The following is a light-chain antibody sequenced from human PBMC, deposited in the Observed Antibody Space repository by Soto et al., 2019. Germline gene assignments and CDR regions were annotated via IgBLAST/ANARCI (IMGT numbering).Light chain of an antibody. CDR3: VLYVGSGFWV. V-gene: IGLV2-11*01. CDR1: SSDVGGYNY. CDR2: DVS. Sequence: QSALTQPRSVSGSPGQSVTISCTGTSSDVGGYNYVSWYQQHPGKAPKLMIYDVSRRPSGVPDRFSGSKSGNTASLTIAGLQAEDEADYYCVLYVGSGFWVFGGGTKLTVL. J-gene: IGLJ3*02.